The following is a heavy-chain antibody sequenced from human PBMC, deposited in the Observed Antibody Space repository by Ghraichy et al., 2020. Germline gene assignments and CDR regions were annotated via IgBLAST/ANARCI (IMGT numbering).Heavy chain of an antibody. J-gene: IGHJ1*01. CDR2: ISGSGTRT. Sequence: GGSLRLSCAASRFTFSSYAMNWVRQAPGKGLEWVSAISGSGTRTHYAGSVRGRFTISRDNSKDTLYLQMNSLRAEDTAIYFCAKERENTVWSVGPSALHIWGQGTLVTVSS. CDR3: AKERENTVWSVGPSALHI. D-gene: IGHD5/OR15-5a*01. CDR1: RFTFSSYA. V-gene: IGHV3-23*01.